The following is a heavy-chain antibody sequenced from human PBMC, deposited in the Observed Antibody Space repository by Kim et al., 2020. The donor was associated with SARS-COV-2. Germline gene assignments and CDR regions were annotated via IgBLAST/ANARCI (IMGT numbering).Heavy chain of an antibody. CDR2: IYHSGST. D-gene: IGHD3-22*01. Sequence: SETLSLTCAVSGGSISSTKWWIWVRQTPGKGLEWIGKIYHSGSTNYNPSLEGRVTISVDKSKNQFSLKLTSVTAADTAVYFCATSDYDSSSIDYWGQGNL. CDR3: ATSDYDSSSIDY. CDR1: GGSISSTKW. J-gene: IGHJ4*02. V-gene: IGHV4-4*02.